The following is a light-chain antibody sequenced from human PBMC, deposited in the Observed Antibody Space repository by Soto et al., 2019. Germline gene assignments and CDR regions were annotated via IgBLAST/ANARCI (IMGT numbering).Light chain of an antibody. Sequence: EIVLTQSPATLSLSPEERATLSCRASQSVSSYLAWYQQKPGQAPRLLIYDASNRATGIPARFSGSGSGTVFTLTISSLEPEDFAVYYCQQRSNWLFTFGPGTKVDIK. CDR3: QQRSNWLFT. CDR2: DAS. J-gene: IGKJ3*01. CDR1: QSVSSY. V-gene: IGKV3-11*01.